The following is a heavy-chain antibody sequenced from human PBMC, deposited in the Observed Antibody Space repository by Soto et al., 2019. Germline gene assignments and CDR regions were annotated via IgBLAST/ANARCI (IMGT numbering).Heavy chain of an antibody. CDR2: IIPIFGTA. Sequence: GASVKVSCKASGGTFSSYAISWVRQAPGQGLERMGGIIPIFGTANYAQKFQGRVTITADESTSTAYMELSSLRSEDTAVYYCARNAIFGVVNNWFDPWGQGTLVTVSS. J-gene: IGHJ5*02. V-gene: IGHV1-69*13. CDR3: ARNAIFGVVNNWFDP. D-gene: IGHD3-3*01. CDR1: GGTFSSYA.